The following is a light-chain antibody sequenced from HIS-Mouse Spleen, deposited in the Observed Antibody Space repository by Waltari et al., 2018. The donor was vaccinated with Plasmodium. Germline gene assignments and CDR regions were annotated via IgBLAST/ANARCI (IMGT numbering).Light chain of an antibody. CDR1: ALPKKY. Sequence: SYELTQPPSVSVSPGHTDRITCSGDALPKKYAYWYQKKSGQAPVLVIYEDSKRPSWIPEIFSGSSSGTMATLTIMGAQVEDEADYYCYSTDSSGNHRVFGGGTKLTVL. CDR2: EDS. J-gene: IGLJ3*02. CDR3: YSTDSSGNHRV. V-gene: IGLV3-10*01.